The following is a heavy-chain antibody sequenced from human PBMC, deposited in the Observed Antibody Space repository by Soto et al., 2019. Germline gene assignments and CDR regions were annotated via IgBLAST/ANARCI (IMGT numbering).Heavy chain of an antibody. V-gene: IGHV3-30-3*01. CDR1: GFTFSSYA. Sequence: ESGGGVVQPGRSLRLSCAASGFTFSSYAMHWVRQAPGKGLEWVAVTSYDGSNKYYADSVKGRFTISRDNSKNTLYLQMHSLRAEDTAVYYCARNTSSGPLDYWGQGTLVTVSS. CDR2: TSYDGSNK. J-gene: IGHJ4*02. CDR3: ARNTSSGPLDY. D-gene: IGHD6-25*01.